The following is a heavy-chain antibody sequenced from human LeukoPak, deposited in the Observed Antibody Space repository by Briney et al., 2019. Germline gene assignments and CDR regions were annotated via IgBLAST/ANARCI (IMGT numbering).Heavy chain of an antibody. Sequence: PSETLSLTCTVSGGSISSYYWSWIRQPPGKGLGWIGYIYYSGSTNYNPSLKSRVTISVDTSKNQFSLKLSSVTAADTAVYYCARTYYDFWSGYYYFDYWGQGTLVTVSS. CDR1: GGSISSYY. V-gene: IGHV4-59*01. CDR3: ARTYYDFWSGYYYFDY. J-gene: IGHJ4*02. D-gene: IGHD3-3*01. CDR2: IYYSGST.